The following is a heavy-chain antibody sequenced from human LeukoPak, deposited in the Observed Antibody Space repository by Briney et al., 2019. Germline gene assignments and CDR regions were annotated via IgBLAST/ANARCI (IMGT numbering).Heavy chain of an antibody. CDR2: TYYRSKWYN. D-gene: IGHD1-26*01. CDR3: ARAVSGLWYSHSPTFSFDY. CDR1: GDSVSSNSAA. V-gene: IGHV6-1*01. Sequence: SQTLSLTCAISGDSVSSNSAAWNWIRQSPSRGLEWLGRTYYRSKWYNDYAVSVKSRITINPGTSKNQFYLQLNSVTPEDTAVYYCARAVSGLWYSHSPTFSFDYWGQGTLVTVSS. J-gene: IGHJ4*02.